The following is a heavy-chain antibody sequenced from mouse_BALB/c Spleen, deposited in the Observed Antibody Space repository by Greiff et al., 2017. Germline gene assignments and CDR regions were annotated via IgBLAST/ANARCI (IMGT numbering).Heavy chain of an antibody. CDR1: GFSLTSYD. Sequence: VQLKESGPGLVAPSQSLSITCTVSGFSLTSYDISWIRQPPGKGLEWLGVIWTGGGTNYNSAFMSRLSISKDNSKSQVFLKMNSLQTDDTAIYYCVRGSMITNYWYFDVWGAGTTVTVSS. CDR3: VRGSMITNYWYFDV. J-gene: IGHJ1*01. V-gene: IGHV2-9-2*01. CDR2: IWTGGGT. D-gene: IGHD2-4*01.